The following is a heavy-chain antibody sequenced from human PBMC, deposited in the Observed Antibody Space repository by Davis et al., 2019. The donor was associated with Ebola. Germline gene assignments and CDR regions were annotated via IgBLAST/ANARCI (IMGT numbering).Heavy chain of an antibody. D-gene: IGHD6-13*01. CDR1: GGSISTYF. V-gene: IGHV4-4*07. J-gene: IGHJ4*02. CDR3: ARSRNGGSRYRYFFDK. Sequence: SETLSLTCSVTGGSISTYFWSWLRQPAGKGLEWIGRIHSSGSTNYNPSLKSRVTLSMDTSRNQISLKVISVTAADTAFYYCARSRNGGSRYRYFFDKWGQGALVAVST. CDR2: IHSSGST.